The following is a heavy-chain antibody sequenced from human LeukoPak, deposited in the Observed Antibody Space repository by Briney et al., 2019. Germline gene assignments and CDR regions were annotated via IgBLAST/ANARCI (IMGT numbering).Heavy chain of an antibody. CDR2: IHTSGIT. CDR1: GVSISTNY. J-gene: IGHJ6*03. Sequence: SETLSLTCNVSGVSISTNYWSWIRQPPGKGLEWIGRIHTSGITNYNPSLKSRVTMSLDTSKNQFSLNLSSVTAADTAVYYCASLRGYGQYYMDVWGKGTTVTVSS. CDR3: ASLRGYGQYYMDV. V-gene: IGHV4-4*07. D-gene: IGHD5-12*01.